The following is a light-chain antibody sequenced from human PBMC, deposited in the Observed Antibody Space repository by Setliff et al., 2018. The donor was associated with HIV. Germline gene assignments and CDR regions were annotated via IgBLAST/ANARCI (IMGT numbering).Light chain of an antibody. CDR2: GDS. CDR1: SSDVGKYDL. CDR3: CSYTRGGTYV. J-gene: IGLJ1*01. Sequence: LAQPASVSGSPGQSITISCIGSSSDVGKYDLVSWYQQYPGKAPRLIIYGDSERPSGVSNRFSGSKSGNTASLTISGLQADDEADYYCCSYTRGGTYVFGTGTKVTVL. V-gene: IGLV2-23*01.